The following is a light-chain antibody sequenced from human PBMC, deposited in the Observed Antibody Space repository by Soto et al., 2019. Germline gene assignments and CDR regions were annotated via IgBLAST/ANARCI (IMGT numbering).Light chain of an antibody. CDR1: QSISTF. J-gene: IGKJ2*01. CDR2: VAS. V-gene: IGKV1-39*01. Sequence: DNQVTQSPSSLSASIGDRVTITCRASQSISTFLNWYQQKPGRAPNLLIYVASNLQAGVPSRFSGSGSGTDFSLTISSLQPEDVATYYCQQSYSAPYTFGQGTTLEIK. CDR3: QQSYSAPYT.